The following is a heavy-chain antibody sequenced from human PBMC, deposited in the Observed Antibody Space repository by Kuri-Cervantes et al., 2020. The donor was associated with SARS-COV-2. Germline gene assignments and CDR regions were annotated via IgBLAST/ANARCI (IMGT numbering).Heavy chain of an antibody. V-gene: IGHV3-30*18. D-gene: IGHD1-26*01. CDR2: ISYDGSNK. J-gene: IGHJ6*02. Sequence: GGSLRLSCAASGFTFSSYGMHWVRQAPGKGLEWVAVISYDGSNKYYADSVKGRFTISRDNSKNTLYLQMNSLRAEDTAVYYCAKDGGSYSFSSAYGMDVWGQGTTVTVSS. CDR1: GFTFSSYG. CDR3: AKDGGSYSFSSAYGMDV.